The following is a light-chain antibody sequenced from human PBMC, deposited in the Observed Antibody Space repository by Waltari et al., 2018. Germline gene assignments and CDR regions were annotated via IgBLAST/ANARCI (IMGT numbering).Light chain of an antibody. CDR1: TNNF. Sequence: QSALTQPASVSGSPGQSITITCTGTTNNFVPWYQLPPGNPPRLTTSDVPYRPSGVPSRFSGSKSGDTASLTISGAQAEDEAHYYCSSFTSLRSVIFGGGTTLTVL. CDR2: DVP. V-gene: IGLV2-14*01. CDR3: SSFTSLRSVI. J-gene: IGLJ2*01.